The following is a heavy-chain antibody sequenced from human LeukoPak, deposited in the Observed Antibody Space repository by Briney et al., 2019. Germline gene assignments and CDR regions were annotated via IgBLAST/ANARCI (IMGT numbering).Heavy chain of an antibody. Sequence: PSETLSLTCTVSGGSISSSSYYWGWIRQPPGKGLEWIGSIYYSGSTYYNPSLKSRVTISVDTSKNQFSLKLSSVTAADTAVYYCARFKRWGWRKEYYFDYWGQGTLVTVSS. V-gene: IGHV4-39*07. D-gene: IGHD3-16*01. CDR2: IYYSGST. J-gene: IGHJ4*02. CDR3: ARFKRWGWRKEYYFDY. CDR1: GGSISSSSYY.